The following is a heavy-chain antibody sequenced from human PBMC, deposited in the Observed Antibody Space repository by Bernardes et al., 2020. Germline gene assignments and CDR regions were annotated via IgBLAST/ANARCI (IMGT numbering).Heavy chain of an antibody. V-gene: IGHV4-31*03. D-gene: IGHD4-17*01. J-gene: IGHJ4*01. CDR3: ARQAFATVTTVIPNDY. CDR1: GGSINTGGYY. Sequence: SETLSLTCTVSGGSINTGGYYWNWIRQHPVRGLEWLGYIYHTGSTYYNPSPKSRLSMSIDTSKNQFSLKVSSVTAADTAVYYCARQAFATVTTVIPNDYWGHGILVTVSS. CDR2: IYHTGST.